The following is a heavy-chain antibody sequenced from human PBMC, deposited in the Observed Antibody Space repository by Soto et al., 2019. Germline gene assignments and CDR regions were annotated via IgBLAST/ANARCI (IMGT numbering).Heavy chain of an antibody. Sequence: SETLSLTCTVSGGSISSSSYYWGWIRQPPGKGLEWIGSIYYSGSTYYNPSLKSRVTISVDTSKNQFSLKLSSVTAADTAVYYCVVVGATLGSFDYWGQGTLVTVSS. CDR3: VVVGATLGSFDY. CDR2: IYYSGST. J-gene: IGHJ4*02. V-gene: IGHV4-39*01. D-gene: IGHD1-26*01. CDR1: GGSISSSSYY.